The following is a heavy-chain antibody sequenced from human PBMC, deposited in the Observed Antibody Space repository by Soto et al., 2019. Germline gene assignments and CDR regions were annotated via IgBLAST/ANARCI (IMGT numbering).Heavy chain of an antibody. V-gene: IGHV3-21*01. J-gene: IGHJ4*02. CDR2: ISSSSSYI. CDR3: ARDRLRYFDWLFQGSFDY. D-gene: IGHD3-9*01. Sequence: GGSLRLSCAASGFTFSSYSMNWVRQAPGKGLEWVSSISSSSSYIYYADSVKGRFTISRDNAKNSLYLQMNSLRAEDTAVYYCARDRLRYFDWLFQGSFDYWGQGTLVTVSS. CDR1: GFTFSSYS.